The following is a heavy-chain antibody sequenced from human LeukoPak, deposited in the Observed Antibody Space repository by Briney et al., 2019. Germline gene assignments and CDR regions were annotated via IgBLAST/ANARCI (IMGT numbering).Heavy chain of an antibody. J-gene: IGHJ5*02. CDR3: ARHSVQLGIGGWFDP. CDR1: GGSISDSSYY. V-gene: IGHV4-39*01. Sequence: SETLSLTCTVSGGSISDSSYYWGWIRQPPGTGLEWIGSIYYSGSTYYNPSLKSRVTISVDTSKNQFSLKLSSVTAADTAVYYCARHSVQLGIGGWFDPWGQGTLVTVSS. CDR2: IYYSGST. D-gene: IGHD7-27*01.